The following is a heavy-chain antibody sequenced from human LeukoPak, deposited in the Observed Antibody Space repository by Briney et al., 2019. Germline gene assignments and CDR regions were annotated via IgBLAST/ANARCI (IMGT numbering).Heavy chain of an antibody. D-gene: IGHD3-3*01. CDR2: IVVGSGNT. CDR1: GFTFTSSA. J-gene: IGHJ4*02. Sequence: ASVKVSCKASGFTFTSSAVQWVRQARGQRLEWIGWIVVGSGNTNYAQKFQERVTITRDMSTSTAYMELSSLRSEDTAVYYCAADRRPDFWSGYGYYFDYWGQGTLVTVSS. V-gene: IGHV1-58*01. CDR3: AADRRPDFWSGYGYYFDY.